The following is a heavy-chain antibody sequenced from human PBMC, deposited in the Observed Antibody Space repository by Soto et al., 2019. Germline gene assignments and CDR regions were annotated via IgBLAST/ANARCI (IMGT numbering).Heavy chain of an antibody. D-gene: IGHD3-10*01. CDR1: GFVFKDSS. V-gene: IGHV3-73*01. CDR3: TRLISAAQDY. CDR2: IRDRAYNYAT. Sequence: EVLLVESGGGVVQPGGSLKLSCVASGFVFKDSSIHCVRQASGKGLEWVGRIRDRAYNYATAYTASLKGRFTISRDNSTNTAYLQMYSLRTEDTAIYYCTRLISAAQDYWGQGTLVTVSS. J-gene: IGHJ4*02.